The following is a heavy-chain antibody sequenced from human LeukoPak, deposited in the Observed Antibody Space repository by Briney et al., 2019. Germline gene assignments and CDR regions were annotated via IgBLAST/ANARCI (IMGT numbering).Heavy chain of an antibody. Sequence: GGALRLSCAASGFTLNNYIMNWVRQAPGKGLEWVSYISTSSSTRYYADSVKGRFTISRDNAMNSLYLQMNSLRAEDTAVYYCARTRDPPTYYYFYMDVWGKGTTVTVSS. CDR2: ISTSSSTR. D-gene: IGHD1-1*01. CDR1: GFTLNNYI. CDR3: ARTRDPPTYYYFYMDV. J-gene: IGHJ6*03. V-gene: IGHV3-48*04.